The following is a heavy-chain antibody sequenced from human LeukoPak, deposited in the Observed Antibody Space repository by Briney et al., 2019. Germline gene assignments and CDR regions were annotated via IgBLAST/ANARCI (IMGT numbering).Heavy chain of an antibody. CDR1: GFTFSSYT. Sequence: PGGSLRLSCAASGFTFSSYTMSWDRQAPGEGLEWLSAISGRGESTFYAPSVKGRFAISRDNSDNTLYLQMSSLRVDDTAVYFCAKERQTGDYFTSDYWGQGTLVTVSS. V-gene: IGHV3-23*01. J-gene: IGHJ4*02. CDR2: ISGRGEST. D-gene: IGHD4-17*01. CDR3: AKERQTGDYFTSDY.